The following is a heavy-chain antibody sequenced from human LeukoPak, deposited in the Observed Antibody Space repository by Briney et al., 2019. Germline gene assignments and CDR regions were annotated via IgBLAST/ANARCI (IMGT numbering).Heavy chain of an antibody. D-gene: IGHD6-6*01. Sequence: ESLRLSCAASGFTFSSYEMNWVRQPPGKGLEWIGEINHRGSTNYNPSLKSRVTISVDTSKNQFSLKLSSVTAADTAVYYCARVPIAARPGYEYFQYWGQGTLVTVSS. CDR1: GFTFSSYE. V-gene: IGHV4-34*01. J-gene: IGHJ1*01. CDR3: ARVPIAARPGYEYFQY. CDR2: INHRGST.